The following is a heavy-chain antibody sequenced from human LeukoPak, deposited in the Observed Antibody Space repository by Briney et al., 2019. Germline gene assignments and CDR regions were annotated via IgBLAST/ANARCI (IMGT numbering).Heavy chain of an antibody. D-gene: IGHD3-3*01. Sequence: TGGSLRLSCAASGFSFRSYAMNWVRQAPGKGLEWVSGISESGGVTYYADSVKGRFTISRDNSKNTVYLQMNSLRAEDTAVYYCAREGTIFGVVLDTDAFDIWGQGTMVTVSS. CDR2: ISESGGVT. CDR3: AREGTIFGVVLDTDAFDI. CDR1: GFSFRSYA. J-gene: IGHJ3*02. V-gene: IGHV3-23*01.